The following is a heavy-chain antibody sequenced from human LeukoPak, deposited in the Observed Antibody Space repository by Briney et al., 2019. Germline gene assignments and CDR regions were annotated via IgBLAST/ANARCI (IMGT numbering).Heavy chain of an antibody. Sequence: SETLSLTCTVSGGSIISRYYWGWIRQPPGKGLDWIGSISYTESTYYNPPLKSRVTILVDTSRNQFSLKLSSVTAADTAVYYCARHGYPPLYYFDYWGQGTLVTVSS. J-gene: IGHJ4*02. CDR3: ARHGYPPLYYFDY. D-gene: IGHD2-2*03. CDR2: ISYTEST. V-gene: IGHV4-39*01. CDR1: GGSIISRYY.